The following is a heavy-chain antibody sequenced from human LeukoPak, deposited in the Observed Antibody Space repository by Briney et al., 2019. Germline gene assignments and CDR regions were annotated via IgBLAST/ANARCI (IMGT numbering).Heavy chain of an antibody. J-gene: IGHJ4*02. CDR1: GFTFSSYA. V-gene: IGHV3-23*01. D-gene: IGHD4-17*01. CDR3: ARDSSVPYGITD. CDR2: ISGSDGNT. Sequence: PGGSLRLSCAASGFTFSSYAMSWVRQAPGKGLEWVSAISGSDGNTFYADSVKGRFTISRDNSKNTLSLQMNNLRAEDTALYYCARDSSVPYGITDWGQGTLVTVSS.